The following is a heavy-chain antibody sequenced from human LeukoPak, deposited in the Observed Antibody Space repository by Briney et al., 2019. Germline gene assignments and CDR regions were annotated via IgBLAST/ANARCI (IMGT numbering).Heavy chain of an antibody. CDR1: GGSISSSIYY. CDR3: AGIVGYCSSTSCYAPVDY. V-gene: IGHV4-39*01. D-gene: IGHD2-2*01. CDR2: IYYSGST. Sequence: PSETLSLTCTVSGGSISSSIYYWGWIRQPPGKGLEWIGSIYYSGSTYYNPSLKSRVTISVDTSKNQFSLKLSSVTAADTAVYYCAGIVGYCSSTSCYAPVDYWGQGTLVTVSS. J-gene: IGHJ4*02.